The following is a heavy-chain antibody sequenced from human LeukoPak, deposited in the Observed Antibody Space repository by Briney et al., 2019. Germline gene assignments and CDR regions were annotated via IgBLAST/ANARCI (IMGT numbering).Heavy chain of an antibody. CDR2: INSSGGST. Sequence: ASVKVSCKASGYTFTGYYMHWVRQAPGQGLEWMGIINSSGGSTSYAQKFQGRVTMTRDTSTSTVYMELSSLRSEDTAVYYCARDFAVKQWLDSGPYDAFDIWGQGTMVTVSS. CDR1: GYTFTGYY. D-gene: IGHD6-19*01. CDR3: ARDFAVKQWLDSGPYDAFDI. V-gene: IGHV1-46*01. J-gene: IGHJ3*02.